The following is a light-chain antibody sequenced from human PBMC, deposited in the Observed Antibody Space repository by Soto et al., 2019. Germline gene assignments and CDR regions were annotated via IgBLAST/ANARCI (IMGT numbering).Light chain of an antibody. CDR1: SSDVGAYNY. V-gene: IGLV2-8*01. CDR3: SSFASSNTWV. Sequence: QSALTQPPSASGSPGQSVTISRTGTSSDVGAYNYVSWYQQHASKAPKLVIYEVTKRPSGVPDRFSGSKSANTASLTVSGLQAEDEADYYCSSFASSNTWVFGGGTKLTVL. CDR2: EVT. J-gene: IGLJ3*02.